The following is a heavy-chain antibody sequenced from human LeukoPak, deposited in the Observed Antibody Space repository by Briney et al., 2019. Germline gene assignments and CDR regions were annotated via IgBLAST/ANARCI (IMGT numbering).Heavy chain of an antibody. D-gene: IGHD2-2*01. J-gene: IGHJ2*01. V-gene: IGHV4-39*07. CDR1: GGSISSSSYY. Sequence: SETLSLTCTVSGGSISSSSYYWGWIRQPPGKGLEWFGSIYYSGSTYYNPSLKSRVTISVDTSKNQFSLKLSSVTAADTAVYYCARVLVVVVPAASHYWYFDLWGRGTLVTVSS. CDR3: ARVLVVVVPAASHYWYFDL. CDR2: IYYSGST.